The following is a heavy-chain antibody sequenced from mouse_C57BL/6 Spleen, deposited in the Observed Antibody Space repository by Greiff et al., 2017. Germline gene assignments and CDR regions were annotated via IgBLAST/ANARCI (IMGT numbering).Heavy chain of an antibody. V-gene: IGHV1-59*01. D-gene: IGHD2-5*01. Sequence: QVQLQQPGAELVRPGTSVKLSCKASGYTFTSYWMHWVKQRPGQGLEWIGVIDPSDSYTNYNQKFKGKATLTVDTSSSTAYMQLSSLTSEDSAVYYCARRDSNFTDYAMDYWGQGTSVTVSS. J-gene: IGHJ4*01. CDR1: GYTFTSYW. CDR2: IDPSDSYT. CDR3: ARRDSNFTDYAMDY.